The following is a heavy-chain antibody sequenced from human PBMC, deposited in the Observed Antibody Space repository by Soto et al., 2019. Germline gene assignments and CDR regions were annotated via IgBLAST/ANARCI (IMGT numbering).Heavy chain of an antibody. J-gene: IGHJ4*02. CDR2: IYYSGNT. CDR3: ARGGYSYGHETLDS. V-gene: IGHV4-31*03. D-gene: IGHD5-18*01. Sequence: QVQLQESGPGLVKPSQTLSLTCNVSGDSMSDSDYYWNWIRQRPGKGLEWIGYIYYSGNTYYNPSLKSRITISVDTSKSQFSLKLSSVTAADTAVYYCARGGYSYGHETLDSWGQGTLVTVSS. CDR1: GDSMSDSDYY.